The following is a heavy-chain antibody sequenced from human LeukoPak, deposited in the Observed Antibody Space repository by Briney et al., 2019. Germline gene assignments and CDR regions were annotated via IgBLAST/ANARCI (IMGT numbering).Heavy chain of an antibody. V-gene: IGHV3-7*04. CDR1: GVTFSSYW. J-gene: IGHJ4*02. Sequence: PGGSLRLSCAASGVTFSSYWMSWVRQAPGKGLEWVANINQDGSEKYYVDSVKGRFAISRDDAKNSLYLQMNSLRAEDTAVYYCARVCGSGQGYWGQGTLVTVSS. CDR3: ARVCGSGQGY. D-gene: IGHD3-10*01. CDR2: INQDGSEK.